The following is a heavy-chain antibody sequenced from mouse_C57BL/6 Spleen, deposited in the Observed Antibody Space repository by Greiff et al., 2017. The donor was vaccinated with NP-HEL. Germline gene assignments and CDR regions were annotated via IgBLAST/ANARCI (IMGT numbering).Heavy chain of an antibody. CDR2: INPSSGYT. CDR1: GYTFTSYW. D-gene: IGHD2-5*01. V-gene: IGHV1-7*01. Sequence: QVQLKESGAELAKPGASVKLSCKASGYTFTSYWMHWVKQRPGQGLEWIGYINPSSGYTKYNQKFKDKATLTADKSSSTAYMQLSSLTYEDSAVYYCSNYEYFDVWGTGTTVTVSS. CDR3: SNYEYFDV. J-gene: IGHJ1*03.